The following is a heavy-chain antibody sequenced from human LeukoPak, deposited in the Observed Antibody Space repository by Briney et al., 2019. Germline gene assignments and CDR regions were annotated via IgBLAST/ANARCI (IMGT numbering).Heavy chain of an antibody. CDR1: GASVSSSSYY. Sequence: SETLSLTCIVSGASVSSSSYYWGWIRQPPGKGLEWIGSMYYSGSTYYNPSLKSRVTISVDTSKNQFSLKLSSVTAADTAVYYCARHYSYYYMDVWGIGTTVTISS. CDR3: ARHYSYYYMDV. CDR2: MYYSGST. V-gene: IGHV4-39*01. J-gene: IGHJ6*03.